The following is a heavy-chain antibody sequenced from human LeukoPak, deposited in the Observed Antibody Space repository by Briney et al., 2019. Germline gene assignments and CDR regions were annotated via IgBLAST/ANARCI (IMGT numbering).Heavy chain of an antibody. CDR2: LYYGGST. CDR3: ARGHNYFDS. V-gene: IGHV4-59*01. J-gene: IGHJ4*02. Sequence: PSETLSLTCTVSSDSISDYYWGWIRQPPGKGLEWVGYLYYGGSTNYNPSLKSRVTISVDTSKNQLFLKLTSVTTADTAVYYCARGHNYFDSWGQGTLVTVSS. CDR1: SDSISDYY.